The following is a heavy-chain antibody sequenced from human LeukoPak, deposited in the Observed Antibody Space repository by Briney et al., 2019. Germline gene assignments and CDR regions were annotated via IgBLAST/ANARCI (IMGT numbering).Heavy chain of an antibody. J-gene: IGHJ4*02. CDR1: GGSFSGYY. CDR3: ARAGRGRGRNFKTFDY. D-gene: IGHD1-26*01. CDR2: INHSGST. Sequence: SETLSLTCAVYGGSFSGYYWSWIRQPPGKGLEWIGEINHSGSTNYNPSLKSRVTISVDTSKNQFSLKLSSVTAADTAVYYCARAGRGRGRNFKTFDYWGQGTLVAVSS. V-gene: IGHV4-34*01.